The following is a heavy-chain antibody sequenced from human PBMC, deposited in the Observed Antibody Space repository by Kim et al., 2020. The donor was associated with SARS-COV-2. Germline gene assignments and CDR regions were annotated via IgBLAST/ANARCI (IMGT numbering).Heavy chain of an antibody. V-gene: IGHV3-30*18. J-gene: IGHJ3*01. CDR3: AKSSDFFWFKKGLNAFD. CDR1: GFTLNNYA. CDR2: ISYDGSIK. Sequence: GGSLRLSCGASGFTLNNYAMHWVRQAPGKGLEWVAVISYDGSIKYYADSVKGQFTVSRDSSHNTLYLQMRSLRPEDTALYYCAKSSDFFWFKKGLNAFD. D-gene: IGHD2-21*02.